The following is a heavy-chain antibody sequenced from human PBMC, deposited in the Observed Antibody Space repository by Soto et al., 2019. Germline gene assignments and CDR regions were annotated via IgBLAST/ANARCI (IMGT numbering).Heavy chain of an antibody. CDR3: ARVGPYCGGDCYSPPP. CDR2: IYHSGST. CDR1: GYFIRNGYY. D-gene: IGHD2-21*02. Sequence: SETLSLTCAVSGYFIRNGYYWGWIRQPPGKGLEWIGTIYHSGSTYYNPSLKSRVTISVDASENHFSLKLSSVTAADTAVYYCARVGPYCGGDCYSPPPWGQGTLVTVSS. V-gene: IGHV4-38-2*01. J-gene: IGHJ5*02.